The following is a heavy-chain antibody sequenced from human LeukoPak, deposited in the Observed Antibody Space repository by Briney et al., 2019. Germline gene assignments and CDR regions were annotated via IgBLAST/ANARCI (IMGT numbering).Heavy chain of an antibody. CDR2: IKQDGSEK. CDR1: GFTFSSNW. D-gene: IGHD2-2*01. CDR3: ARVLLVVVPAAMDY. V-gene: IGHV3-7*01. Sequence: GGSLRLSCAASGFTFSSNWMSWVRQAPGKGLEWVANIKQDGSEKYYVDSVKGRFTISRDNAKNSLYLQMNSLRAEDTAVYYCARVLLVVVPAAMDYWGQGTLVTVSS. J-gene: IGHJ4*02.